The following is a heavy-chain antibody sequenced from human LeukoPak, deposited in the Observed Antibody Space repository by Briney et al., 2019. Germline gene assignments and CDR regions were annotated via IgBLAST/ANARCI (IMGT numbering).Heavy chain of an antibody. Sequence: GGSLRLSCAASGFTFSSYAMTWVRQAPGKGLEWVSAISATGGSTYYADSVKGRFTISRDNSKKTVYLQMNSLRVDDTAVYYCAKVATRYGEFDYWGQGTLVTVSS. CDR1: GFTFSSYA. J-gene: IGHJ4*02. CDR3: AKVATRYGEFDY. D-gene: IGHD2-2*01. V-gene: IGHV3-23*01. CDR2: ISATGGST.